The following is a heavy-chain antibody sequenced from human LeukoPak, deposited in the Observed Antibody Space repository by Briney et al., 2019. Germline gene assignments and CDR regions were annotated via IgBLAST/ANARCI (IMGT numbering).Heavy chain of an antibody. CDR3: TTDLQYSSGWLQIDY. Sequence: EGSLRLSCAASGFTFSNAWMSWVRQAPGKGLEWVGRIKSNTDGGTTDYAAPVKGRFTISRDDSKNTLYLQMNSLKTEDTAVYYCTTDLQYSSGWLQIDYWGQGTLVPVSS. J-gene: IGHJ4*02. CDR1: GFTFSNAW. V-gene: IGHV3-15*01. CDR2: IKSNTDGGTT. D-gene: IGHD6-19*01.